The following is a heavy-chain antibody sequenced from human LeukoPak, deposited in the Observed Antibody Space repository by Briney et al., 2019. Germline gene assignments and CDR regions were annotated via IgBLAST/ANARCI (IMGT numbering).Heavy chain of an antibody. CDR3: TTSAGYYYYCMDV. CDR2: IKSKTDGGTT. V-gene: IGHV3-15*01. CDR1: GFTFSNAC. Sequence: GGSLRLACAPSGFTFSNACVSCVPEAPGKGGECVGHIKSKTDGGTTDYAAPVKVRFTITRDDSKNTLYLQMNSLKTEDTAVYYCTTSAGYYYYCMDVWGQGTTVTVSS. J-gene: IGHJ6*02.